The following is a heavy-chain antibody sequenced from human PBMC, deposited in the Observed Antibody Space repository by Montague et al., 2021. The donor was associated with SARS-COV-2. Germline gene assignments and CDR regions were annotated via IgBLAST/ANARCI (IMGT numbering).Heavy chain of an antibody. J-gene: IGHJ6*02. CDR1: GFIFSSYS. D-gene: IGHD6-13*01. Sequence: SSRFSCAASGFIFSSYSMNWVRQAPGKGLEWVSSISSSSSYIYYADSVKGRFTISRDNAKNSLYRQMNSLRAEDTAVYYCAREVESSSWYYYYGMDVWGQGTTITVS. V-gene: IGHV3-21*01. CDR2: ISSSSSYI. CDR3: AREVESSSWYYYYGMDV.